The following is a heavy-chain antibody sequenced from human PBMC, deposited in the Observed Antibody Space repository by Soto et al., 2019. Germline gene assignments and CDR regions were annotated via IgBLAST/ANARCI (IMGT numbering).Heavy chain of an antibody. J-gene: IGHJ6*03. V-gene: IGHV3-11*01. Sequence: QVQLVESGGGLVKPGGSLRLSCAASGFTFSDFYMNWIRQAPGKGLEWVSHISSSGTTRFYAASVKGRFTISRDNAKNSLYLQMNSPRAEATAVYYCARDPRYFRASNGCSNYYYYYMEVWGKGTTVTASS. CDR1: GFTFSDFY. D-gene: IGHD3-9*01. CDR2: ISSSGTTR. CDR3: ARDPRYFRASNGCSNYYYYYMEV.